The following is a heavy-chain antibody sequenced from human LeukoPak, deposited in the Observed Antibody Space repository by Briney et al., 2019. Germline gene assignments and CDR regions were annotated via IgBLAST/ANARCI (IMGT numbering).Heavy chain of an antibody. CDR1: GGTFSSYA. J-gene: IGHJ4*02. D-gene: IGHD3-10*01. V-gene: IGHV1-69*13. CDR2: IIPIFGTA. CDR3: ARDGYYGSGSYGGYFDY. Sequence: GASVKVSCKASGGTFSSYAISWVRQAPGQGLEWMGGIIPIFGTANYAQKFQGRVTITADESTSTAYMELSSLRSEDTAVYYCARDGYYGSGSYGGYFDYWGQGTLVTVSS.